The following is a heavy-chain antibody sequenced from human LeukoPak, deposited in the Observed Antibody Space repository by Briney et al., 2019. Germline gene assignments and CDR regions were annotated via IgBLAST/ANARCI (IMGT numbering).Heavy chain of an antibody. CDR2: ISGSAGST. D-gene: IGHD1-14*01. CDR3: AKAGGGEPDY. V-gene: IGHV3-23*01. J-gene: IGHJ4*02. Sequence: GGSLRLSCAASGFTFSSYAMSWVRQAPGKGLEWVSTISGSAGSTYYAASVKGRFTISRVNSKNTLYLQMNSLRAEDTAVHYCAKAGGGEPDYWGQGTLVTVSS. CDR1: GFTFSSYA.